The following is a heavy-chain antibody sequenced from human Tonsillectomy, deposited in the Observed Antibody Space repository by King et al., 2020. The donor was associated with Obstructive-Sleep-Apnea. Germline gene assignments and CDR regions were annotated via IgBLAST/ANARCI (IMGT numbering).Heavy chain of an antibody. CDR3: ARGKGAPSSLLSSGYYDYFDY. CDR1: GFTFSSYA. J-gene: IGHJ4*02. Sequence: VQLVESGGGVVQPGRSLRLSCAASGFTFSSYAMHWVRQAPGKGLEWVAVISYDGSNKYYADSVKGRFTISRDNSKNTMYLQMNSLRAEDTAVYYCARGKGAPSSLLSSGYYDYFDYWGQGTLVTVSS. D-gene: IGHD3-22*01. V-gene: IGHV3-30*04. CDR2: ISYDGSNK.